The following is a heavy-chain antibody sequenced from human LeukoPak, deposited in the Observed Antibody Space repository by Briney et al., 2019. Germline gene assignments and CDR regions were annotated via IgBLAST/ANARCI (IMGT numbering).Heavy chain of an antibody. V-gene: IGHV3-23*01. D-gene: IGHD2-2*01. CDR2: ISVSDDST. CDR3: ARDRYCVSTNCPYDF. J-gene: IGHJ4*02. CDR1: GFTSSDYT. Sequence: GGSLRLSCAASGFTSSDYTMNGVRQSPGKGLEGVSGISVSDDSTYYADSVKGRFTISRDKSNNMLHLQMNSLRAEDTAVYYCARDRYCVSTNCPYDFWGQGTPVTVSS.